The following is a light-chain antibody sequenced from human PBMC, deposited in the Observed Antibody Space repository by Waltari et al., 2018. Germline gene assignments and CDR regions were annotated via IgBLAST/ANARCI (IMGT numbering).Light chain of an antibody. V-gene: IGKV4-1*01. CDR1: QTLFWSDNKRDY. CDR2: WAS. Sequence: DIVMTQSPDYLAVSLGERATVNCKSSQTLFWSDNKRDYLAWYQQKPGQSPKLLLYWASIRESGVPERFSGGGSGTDFTLTISSLQPEDVAVYYCQQYYSTPYTFGQGTKVEAK. CDR3: QQYYSTPYT. J-gene: IGKJ2*01.